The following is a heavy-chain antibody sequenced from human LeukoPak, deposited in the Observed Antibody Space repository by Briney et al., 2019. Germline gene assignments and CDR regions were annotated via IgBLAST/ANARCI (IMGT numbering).Heavy chain of an antibody. Sequence: PGGSLRLSRAASGFTFSSYMMNWVRQAPGKGLEWVSSINSGSTYTYYTESVKGRFTVSRDNVKNSLYLQMNSLRAEDTAIYYCATFRFLGTWGQGTMVTVSP. V-gene: IGHV3-21*04. D-gene: IGHD3-3*01. J-gene: IGHJ3*01. CDR1: GFTFSSYM. CDR2: INSGSTYT. CDR3: ATFRFLGT.